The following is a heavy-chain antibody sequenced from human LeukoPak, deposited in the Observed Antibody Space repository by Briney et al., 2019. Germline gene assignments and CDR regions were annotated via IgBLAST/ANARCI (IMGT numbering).Heavy chain of an antibody. CDR3: ARVYYDILTGYGPIDY. Sequence: SETLSLTCTVSGGSISSYYWSWIRQPPGKGLEWIGYIYYSGSTNYNPSLKSRVTISVDTSKNQSSLKLSSVTAADTAVYYCARVYYDILTGYGPIDYWGQGTLVTVSS. D-gene: IGHD3-9*01. J-gene: IGHJ4*02. CDR1: GGSISSYY. CDR2: IYYSGST. V-gene: IGHV4-59*01.